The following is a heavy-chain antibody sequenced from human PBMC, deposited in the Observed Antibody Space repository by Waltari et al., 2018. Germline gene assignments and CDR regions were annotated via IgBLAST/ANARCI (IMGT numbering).Heavy chain of an antibody. D-gene: IGHD2-15*01. CDR2: VHGSGRT. V-gene: IGHV4-4*03. J-gene: IGHJ4*02. CDR1: GDSVSSPYW. Sequence: QLQLQQSGPGLVKPPESLSLTCAVSGDSVSSPYWWSWVRQSPGKGLEWIGQVHGSGRTNYNPSLASRVTVSIDTSNNHFSLRVPSPTAADTAIYYCGRDRGRGLYLDSWGQGILVTVSP. CDR3: GRDRGRGLYLDS.